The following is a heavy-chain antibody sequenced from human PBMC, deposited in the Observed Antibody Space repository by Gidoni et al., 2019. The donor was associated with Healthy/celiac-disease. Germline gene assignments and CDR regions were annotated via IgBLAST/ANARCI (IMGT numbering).Heavy chain of an antibody. V-gene: IGHV3-64*01. J-gene: IGHJ4*02. CDR2: ISSNGGST. D-gene: IGHD3-10*01. CDR1: GFTFSSYA. Sequence: EVQLVESVGGLVQPGGSLRLSCAASGFTFSSYAMHWVRQAPGKGLEYVSAISSNGGSTYYANSVKGRFTISRDNSKNTLYLQMGSLRAEDMAVYYCARGMVRASTLDYWGQGTLVTVSS. CDR3: ARGMVRASTLDY.